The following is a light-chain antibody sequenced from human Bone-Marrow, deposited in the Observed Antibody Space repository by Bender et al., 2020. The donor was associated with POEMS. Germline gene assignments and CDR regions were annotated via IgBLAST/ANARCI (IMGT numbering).Light chain of an antibody. CDR1: TNDVGGYNL. J-gene: IGLJ2*01. CDR3: SSYAGSSTLV. CDR2: EVT. V-gene: IGLV2-23*02. Sequence: QSALTQPASVSGSPGQSITISCTGTTNDVGGYNLVSWYQQQPGKAPKVLIYEVTKRPSGVSTRFSASKSGNSASLTISGLQPEDEADYYCSSYAGSSTLVFGGGTKLTVL.